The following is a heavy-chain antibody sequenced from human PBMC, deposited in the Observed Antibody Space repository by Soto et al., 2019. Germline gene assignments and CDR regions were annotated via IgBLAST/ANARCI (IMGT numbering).Heavy chain of an antibody. J-gene: IGHJ5*02. CDR1: GYTFTNYG. CDR3: ARAHYDILTGYSLNWFDP. CDR2: INVGNGNT. D-gene: IGHD3-9*01. Sequence: SVKVSCKASGYTFTNYGISWVRQAPGQGLEWMGWINVGNGNTKYSQKFQGRVTITRDTSASTAYMELSSLRSEDTAVYYCARAHYDILTGYSLNWFDPWGQGTLVTVSS. V-gene: IGHV1-3*01.